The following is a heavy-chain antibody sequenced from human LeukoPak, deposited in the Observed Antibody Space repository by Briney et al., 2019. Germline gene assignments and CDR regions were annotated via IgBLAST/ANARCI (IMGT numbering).Heavy chain of an antibody. V-gene: IGHV3-11*04. CDR2: ISSSGSTI. CDR3: ATSFDSSGLSNWFDP. D-gene: IGHD3-22*01. CDR1: GFTFSDYY. J-gene: IGHJ5*02. Sequence: GGSLRLSCAASGFTFSDYYMSWIRQAPGKGLEWVSYISSSGSTIYYADSVKGRFTISRDNAKNSLYLQMNSLRAEDTAVYYCATSFDSSGLSNWFDPWGQGTLVTVSS.